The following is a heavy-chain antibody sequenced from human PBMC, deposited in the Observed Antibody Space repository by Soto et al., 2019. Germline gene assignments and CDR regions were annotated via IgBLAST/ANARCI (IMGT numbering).Heavy chain of an antibody. CDR1: GFTFIVYA. Sequence: GGSLRLSCAAAGFTFIVYAMSWVRQAPGKGLEWVSAISGSGGSTHYADSVKGRFTISRDNSKNTLYLQMNSLRADDTAVYYCAKEYCSGGSCFYGLFDYWGQGTLVTVSS. CDR3: AKEYCSGGSCFYGLFDY. CDR2: ISGSGGST. V-gene: IGHV3-23*01. D-gene: IGHD2-15*01. J-gene: IGHJ4*02.